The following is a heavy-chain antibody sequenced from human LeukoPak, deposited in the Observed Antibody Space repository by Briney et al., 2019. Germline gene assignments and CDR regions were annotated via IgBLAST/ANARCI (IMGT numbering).Heavy chain of an antibody. D-gene: IGHD5-24*01. J-gene: IGHJ4*02. CDR3: ARGPKRWLQLSADFDY. Sequence: SETLSLTCTVSGGSISSYYWSWIRKPPGKGLEWLGYIYYSGSTNYNPSLKSRVTISVDTSRNQFSLKLSSVTAADTAVYYCARGPKRWLQLSADFDYWGQGTLVTVSS. V-gene: IGHV4-59*12. CDR2: IYYSGST. CDR1: GGSISSYY.